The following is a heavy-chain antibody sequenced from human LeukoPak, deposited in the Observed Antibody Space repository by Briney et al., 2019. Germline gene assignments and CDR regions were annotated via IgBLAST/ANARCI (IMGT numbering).Heavy chain of an antibody. CDR3: ASTSTGDAFDI. D-gene: IGHD2-2*01. Sequence: GGSLRLSCAASGFTFSSYAMHWVRQAPGKGLEWVAVISYDGSNKYYADSVKGRFTISRDNSKNTLYLQMNSLRAEDTAVYYCASTSTGDAFDIWGQGTMVTVSS. CDR1: GFTFSSYA. J-gene: IGHJ3*02. V-gene: IGHV3-30-3*01. CDR2: ISYDGSNK.